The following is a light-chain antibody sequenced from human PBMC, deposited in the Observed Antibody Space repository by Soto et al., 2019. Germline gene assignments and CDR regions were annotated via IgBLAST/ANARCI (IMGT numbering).Light chain of an antibody. V-gene: IGKV3-15*01. Sequence: EIVMTQSPATLSVSPGERVTLSCRASQSVNYDVAWYQQKPGQAPRLLIFRASSRATGIPARFSDSGSGTEFTLSISSLQSEDFAVYYCQQYNRWPPITFGQGTRVEIK. J-gene: IGKJ5*01. CDR2: RAS. CDR3: QQYNRWPPIT. CDR1: QSVNYD.